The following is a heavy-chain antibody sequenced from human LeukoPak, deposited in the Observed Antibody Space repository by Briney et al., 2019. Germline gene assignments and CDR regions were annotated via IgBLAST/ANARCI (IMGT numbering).Heavy chain of an antibody. V-gene: IGHV3-7*01. Sequence: TGGSLRLSCAASGFTFSNYWMSWVRQAPGKGLEWVANIKQDGSEKHYVGSVEGRFTISRDNDKNSLYLQMNSLRAEDTAVYYCARQGYWGQGTLVTVSS. J-gene: IGHJ4*02. CDR1: GFTFSNYW. CDR3: ARQGY. CDR2: IKQDGSEK.